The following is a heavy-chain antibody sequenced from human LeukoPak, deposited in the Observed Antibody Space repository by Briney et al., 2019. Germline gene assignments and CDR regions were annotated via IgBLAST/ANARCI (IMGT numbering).Heavy chain of an antibody. CDR1: GFTFSDYY. J-gene: IGHJ4*02. CDR2: ISSSGSTI. D-gene: IGHD3-3*01. Sequence: GGSLRLSCAASGFTFSDYYMSWIRQAPGKGLEWVSYISSSGSTIYYADSVKGRFTISRDNAKNSLYLQMNSLRAEDTAVYYCARDGPRITIFGVVIPGYFDYWGQGTLVTVSS. CDR3: ARDGPRITIFGVVIPGYFDY. V-gene: IGHV3-11*04.